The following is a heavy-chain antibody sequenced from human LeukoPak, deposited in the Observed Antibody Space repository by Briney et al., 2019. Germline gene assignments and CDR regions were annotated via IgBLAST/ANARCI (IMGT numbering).Heavy chain of an antibody. J-gene: IGHJ5*02. Sequence: SETLSLTCTVSGGSISSYYWSWIRQPPGKGLEWIGYIYYSGSTNYNPSLKSRVTISVDTSKNQFSLKLSSVTAVDTAVYYCAREMAAIQFNWFDPWGQGTLVTVSS. CDR1: GGSISSYY. CDR2: IYYSGST. V-gene: IGHV4-59*01. CDR3: AREMAAIQFNWFDP. D-gene: IGHD5-24*01.